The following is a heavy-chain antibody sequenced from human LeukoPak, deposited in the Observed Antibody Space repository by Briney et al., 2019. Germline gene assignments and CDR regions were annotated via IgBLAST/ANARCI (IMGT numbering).Heavy chain of an antibody. CDR3: TRAPDPNCSGGSCYSWLAFDI. CDR2: IYHSGST. J-gene: IGHJ3*02. D-gene: IGHD2-15*01. Sequence: SETLSLTCAVYGGSFSGYYWSWIRQPPGKGLEWIGYIYHSGSTYYNPSLKSRVTISVDRSKNQFSLKLSSVTAADTAVYYCTRAPDPNCSGGSCYSWLAFDIWGQGTMVTVSS. V-gene: IGHV4-34*01. CDR1: GGSFSGYY.